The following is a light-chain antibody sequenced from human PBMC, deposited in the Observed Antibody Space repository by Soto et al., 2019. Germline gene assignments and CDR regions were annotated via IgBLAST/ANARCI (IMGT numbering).Light chain of an antibody. Sequence: QSVLTQPPSASGSPGQSVAISCTGASSDVGGYNSVSWYQQHPGKAPKLIIYEVTKRPSGVPDRFSGSKSGNTASLTVSGLQDEDEADYYCSSYAGSNIVVFGGGTKLTVL. CDR2: EVT. V-gene: IGLV2-8*01. J-gene: IGLJ2*01. CDR1: SSDVGGYNS. CDR3: SSYAGSNIVV.